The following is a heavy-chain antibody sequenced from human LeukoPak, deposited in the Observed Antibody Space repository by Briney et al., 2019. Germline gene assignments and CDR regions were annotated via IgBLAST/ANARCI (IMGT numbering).Heavy chain of an antibody. CDR1: GGSISSYY. V-gene: IGHV4-4*07. Sequence: SETLSLTCTVSGGSISSYYWSWIRQPAGKGLECIGRIYTSGSTNYNPSLKSRVTMSVDTSKNQFSLKLSSVTAADTAVYYCARVVVGATPDYYYYYYMDVWGKGTTVTVSS. D-gene: IGHD1-26*01. J-gene: IGHJ6*03. CDR2: IYTSGST. CDR3: ARVVVGATPDYYYYYYMDV.